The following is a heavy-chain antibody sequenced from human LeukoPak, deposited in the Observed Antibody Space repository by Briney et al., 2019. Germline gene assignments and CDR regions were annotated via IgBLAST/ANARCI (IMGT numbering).Heavy chain of an antibody. Sequence: GASVKVSCKASGYTFTSYGISWVRQAPGQGLEWMGWISAYNGNTNYAQKLQGRVTMTTDTSTSTAYMELRSLRSDDTAVYYCARANIVVVPAARRWLDPWGQGTLVTVSS. CDR1: GYTFTSYG. D-gene: IGHD2-2*01. CDR2: ISAYNGNT. V-gene: IGHV1-18*01. CDR3: ARANIVVVPAARRWLDP. J-gene: IGHJ5*02.